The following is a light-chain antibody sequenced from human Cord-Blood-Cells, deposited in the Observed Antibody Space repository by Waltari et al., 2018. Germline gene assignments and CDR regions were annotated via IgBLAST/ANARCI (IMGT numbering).Light chain of an antibody. J-gene: IGLJ3*02. Sequence: QSALTQPASVSGSPGQSITISCTGTSSDVGGYNYVSWYQQHPGKAPKLMVYDVSNRPSGVSKRFSGSKSCNTASLTISGLQAEDEADYYGSSYTSSSTWVFGGGTKLTVL. CDR2: DVS. CDR1: SSDVGGYNY. V-gene: IGLV2-14*01. CDR3: SSYTSSSTWV.